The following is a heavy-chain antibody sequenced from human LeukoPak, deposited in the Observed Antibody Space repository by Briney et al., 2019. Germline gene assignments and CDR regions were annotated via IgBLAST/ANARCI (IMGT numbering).Heavy chain of an antibody. J-gene: IGHJ4*02. D-gene: IGHD3/OR15-3a*01. CDR1: GFTFSTYG. CDR2: IWNDGSNK. CDR3: ARAVGPFDY. V-gene: IGHV3-33*01. Sequence: PGGSLRLSCVASGFTFSTYGMHWLRQAPGKGLEWVAVIWNDGSNKYYADSVKGRFTISRDNSEDTLYLQMNSLRVDDTAVYYCARAVGPFDYWGQGTLVTVSS.